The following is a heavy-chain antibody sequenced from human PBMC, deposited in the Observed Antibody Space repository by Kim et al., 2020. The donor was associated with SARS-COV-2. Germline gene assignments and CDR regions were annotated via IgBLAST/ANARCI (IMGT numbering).Heavy chain of an antibody. Sequence: ASVKVSCKASGYTFTSYGISWVRQAPGQGLEWMGWISAYNGNTNYAQKLQGRVTMTTDTSTSTAYMELRSLRSDDTAVYYCARVAIGYGSGDYMDVWGKGTTVTVSS. CDR1: GYTFTSYG. V-gene: IGHV1-18*01. J-gene: IGHJ6*03. CDR2: ISAYNGNT. CDR3: ARVAIGYGSGDYMDV. D-gene: IGHD3-10*01.